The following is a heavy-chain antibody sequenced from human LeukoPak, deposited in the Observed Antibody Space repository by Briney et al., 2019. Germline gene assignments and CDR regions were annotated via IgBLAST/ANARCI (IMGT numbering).Heavy chain of an antibody. CDR3: ARHYYDSGGYYCAFDI. Sequence: GGSLRLSCAASGFTFDDYAMHWVRQAPGKGLEWVSGISWNSGSIGYADSVKGRFTISRDNAKNSLYLQMNSLRAEDTAEYYCARHYYDSGGYYCAFDIWGRGAMVTVSS. D-gene: IGHD3-22*01. V-gene: IGHV3-9*01. CDR1: GFTFDDYA. J-gene: IGHJ3*02. CDR2: ISWNSGSI.